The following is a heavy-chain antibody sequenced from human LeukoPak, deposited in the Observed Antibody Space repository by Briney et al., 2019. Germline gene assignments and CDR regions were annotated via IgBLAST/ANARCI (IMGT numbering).Heavy chain of an antibody. D-gene: IGHD6-13*01. J-gene: IGHJ3*02. CDR1: GFTVSSNY. Sequence: GGSLRLSCAASGFTVSSNYMSWVRQAPGKGLEWVSVIYSGGSTYYADSVKGRFTISRDNSKNTLYLQMNSLRAEDTAVYYCARVGYSSSWYHAFDIWGQGTIVTVSS. CDR2: IYSGGST. V-gene: IGHV3-66*01. CDR3: ARVGYSSSWYHAFDI.